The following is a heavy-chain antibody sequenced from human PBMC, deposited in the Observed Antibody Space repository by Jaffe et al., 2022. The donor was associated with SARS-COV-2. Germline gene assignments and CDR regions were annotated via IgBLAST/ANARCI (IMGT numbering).Heavy chain of an antibody. CDR2: INHSGST. CDR3: ARGFRGGSGSYHPLDY. Sequence: QVQLQQWGAGLLKPSETLSLTCAVYGGSFSGYYWSWIRQPPGKGLEWIGEINHSGSTNYNPSLKSRVTISVDTSKNQFSLKLSSVTAADTAVYYCARGFRGGSGSYHPLDYWGQGTLVTVSS. D-gene: IGHD3-10*01. V-gene: IGHV4-34*01. J-gene: IGHJ4*02. CDR1: GGSFSGYY.